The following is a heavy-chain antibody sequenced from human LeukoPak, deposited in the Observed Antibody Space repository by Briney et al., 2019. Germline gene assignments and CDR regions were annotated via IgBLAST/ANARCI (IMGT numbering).Heavy chain of an antibody. CDR2: IQEGGKKE. CDR3: AKDIVGGGDDY. V-gene: IGHV3-7*01. J-gene: IGHJ4*02. CDR1: GFTFSNYG. D-gene: IGHD2-21*02. Sequence: PGGSLRLSCAASGFTFSNYGVHWVRQAPGKGLEWVANIQEGGKKENYVDSVRGRFTISRDNAKNSIYLQMNSLRVEDTAVYYCAKDIVGGGDDYWGQGTLVIVSS.